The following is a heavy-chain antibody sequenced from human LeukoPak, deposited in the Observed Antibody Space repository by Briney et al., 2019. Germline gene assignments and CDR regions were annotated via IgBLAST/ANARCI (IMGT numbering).Heavy chain of an antibody. CDR3: ARFFDSSGYWGYFQH. Sequence: GGPLRLSCAASGFTFSSYGMHWVRQAPGKGLEWVAVISYDGSNKYYADSVKGRFTISRDNSKNTLYLQMNSLRAEDTAVYYCARFFDSSGYWGYFQHWGQGTLVTVSS. CDR2: ISYDGSNK. CDR1: GFTFSSYG. J-gene: IGHJ1*01. D-gene: IGHD3-22*01. V-gene: IGHV3-30*03.